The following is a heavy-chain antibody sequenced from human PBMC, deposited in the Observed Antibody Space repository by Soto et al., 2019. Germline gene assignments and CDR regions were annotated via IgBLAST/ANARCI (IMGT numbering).Heavy chain of an antibody. CDR1: GFSFPTYW. Sequence: GESLKISCKGSGFSFPTYWIGWVRQMPGKGLEWMGIIYPGDSDTRYSPSLQGLVTISVDKSISTAYLQWSSLKASDTAMYYCARRGAYHYDSRGYSVAFWGQGTLVTVSS. CDR3: ARRGAYHYDSRGYSVAF. J-gene: IGHJ4*02. V-gene: IGHV5-51*01. CDR2: IYPGDSDT. D-gene: IGHD3-22*01.